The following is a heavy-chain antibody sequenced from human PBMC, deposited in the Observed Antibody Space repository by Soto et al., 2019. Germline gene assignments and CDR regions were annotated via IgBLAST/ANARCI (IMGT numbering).Heavy chain of an antibody. V-gene: IGHV4-31*03. CDR3: ARAGYCSSTSCYGWFDP. D-gene: IGHD2-2*01. CDR1: GGSISSGGYY. Sequence: QVQLQESGPGLVKPSQTLSLTCTVSGGSISSGGYYWSWIRQHPGKGLEWIGYIYYSGSTYYNPSLKSRVTITVDTSKNQFSLKLRSVTAADTAVYYCARAGYCSSTSCYGWFDPWGQGTLVTVSS. J-gene: IGHJ5*02. CDR2: IYYSGST.